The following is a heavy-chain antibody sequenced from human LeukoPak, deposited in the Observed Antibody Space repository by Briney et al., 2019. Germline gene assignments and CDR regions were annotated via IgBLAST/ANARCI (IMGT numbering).Heavy chain of an antibody. Sequence: GGSLRLSCAASGFTFSSYSMNWVRQAPGKGLEWVSSISSSSSYIYYADSVKGRFTISRDNAKNSLYPQMNSLRAEDTAVYYCARDQYSSSFPYYFDYWGQGTLVTVSS. CDR1: GFTFSSYS. V-gene: IGHV3-21*01. CDR2: ISSSSSYI. J-gene: IGHJ4*02. D-gene: IGHD6-6*01. CDR3: ARDQYSSSFPYYFDY.